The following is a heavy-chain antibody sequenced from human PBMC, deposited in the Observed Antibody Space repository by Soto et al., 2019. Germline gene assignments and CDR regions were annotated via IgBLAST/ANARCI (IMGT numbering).Heavy chain of an antibody. CDR1: GYTFTSYG. Sequence: ASVKVSCKAFGYTFTSYGISWVRQAPGQGLEWMGWISAYNGNTNYAQKLQGRVTMTTDTSTSTAYMELRSLRSDDTAVYYCARDPYGSTSWGLYGMDVWGQGTTVTVS. D-gene: IGHD2-2*01. J-gene: IGHJ6*02. V-gene: IGHV1-18*04. CDR3: ARDPYGSTSWGLYGMDV. CDR2: ISAYNGNT.